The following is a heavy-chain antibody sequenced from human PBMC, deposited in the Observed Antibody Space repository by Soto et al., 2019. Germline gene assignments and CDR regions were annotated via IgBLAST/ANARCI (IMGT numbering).Heavy chain of an antibody. CDR3: ARDRGGWQQLVRGEVDY. J-gene: IGHJ4*02. CDR2: ISAYNGNT. Sequence: GASVKVSCKASGYTFTIDGISCVRQAPGQGLEWMGWISAYNGNTNYAQKLQGRVTMTTDTSTSTAYMELRSLRSDDTAVYYCARDRGGWQQLVRGEVDYWGQGTLVTVSS. V-gene: IGHV1-18*01. CDR1: GYTFTIDG. D-gene: IGHD6-13*01.